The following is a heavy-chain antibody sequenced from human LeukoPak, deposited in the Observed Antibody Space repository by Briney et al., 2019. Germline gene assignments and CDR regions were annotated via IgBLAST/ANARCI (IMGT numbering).Heavy chain of an antibody. CDR1: GFIFSSYS. CDR3: ATGDYGAFDI. D-gene: IGHD4-17*01. J-gene: IGHJ3*02. V-gene: IGHV3-21*01. Sequence: KPGGSLRLSCVASGFIFSSYSMNWVRQAPGKGLEWVSSISSSSSYIYYADSVKGRFTISRDNAKNSLYLQMNSLRAEDTAVYYCATGDYGAFDIWGQGTMVTVSS. CDR2: ISSSSSYI.